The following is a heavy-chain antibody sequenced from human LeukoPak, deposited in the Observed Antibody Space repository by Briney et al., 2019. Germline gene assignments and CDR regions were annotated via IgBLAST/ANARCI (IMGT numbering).Heavy chain of an antibody. D-gene: IGHD4-11*01. Sequence: SETLPLTCTVSGGSVSSGSYYWSWIRQPPGKGPEWIGYIYYSGSTNYNPSLKSRVTISVDTSKNQFSLKLSSVTAADTAVYYCARDAVTVNSYYFDYWGQGALVTVSS. J-gene: IGHJ4*02. CDR3: ARDAVTVNSYYFDY. CDR1: GGSVSSGSYY. CDR2: IYYSGST. V-gene: IGHV4-61*01.